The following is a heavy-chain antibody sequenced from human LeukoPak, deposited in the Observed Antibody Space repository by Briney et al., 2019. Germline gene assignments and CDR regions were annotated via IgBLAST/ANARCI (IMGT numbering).Heavy chain of an antibody. Sequence: ASVKVSCKASGYTFTRHYMHWVRQAPGQGLEWMGIINPSGGSTNYAQNFQGRVTMTRDTSTNTVYMELSSLRSEDTAVYYCARGPSITMARGGQWYYYMDVWGKGTTVTISS. D-gene: IGHD3-10*01. CDR3: ARGPSITMARGGQWYYYMDV. V-gene: IGHV1-46*01. CDR1: GYTFTRHY. J-gene: IGHJ6*03. CDR2: INPSGGST.